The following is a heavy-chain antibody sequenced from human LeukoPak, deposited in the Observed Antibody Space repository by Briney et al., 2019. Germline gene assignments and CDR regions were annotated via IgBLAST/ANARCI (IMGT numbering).Heavy chain of an antibody. CDR2: FSAYNGDT. Sequence: GASVKVSCKASGYTFTSYGISWLRQAPGQRLEWLGGFSAYNGDTNYAQKLQGRVTMTTDTSTSTAYMELRSLRSDDTAVYYCARDGGLSSSWPYYYYGMDVWGQGTTVTVSS. V-gene: IGHV1-18*01. J-gene: IGHJ6*02. CDR3: ARDGGLSSSWPYYYYGMDV. D-gene: IGHD6-13*01. CDR1: GYTFTSYG.